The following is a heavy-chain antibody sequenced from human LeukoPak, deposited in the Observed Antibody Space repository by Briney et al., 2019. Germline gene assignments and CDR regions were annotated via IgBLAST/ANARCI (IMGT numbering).Heavy chain of an antibody. CDR2: INPNSGGT. CDR3: ATVDIVATNFDY. D-gene: IGHD5-12*01. CDR1: GYTFTGYY. Sequence: ASVKVSCKASGYTFTGYYMHWVRQAPGQGLEWMGWINPNSGGTNYAQKFQGRVTMTRDTSISTAYMELSRLRSDDTAVYYCATVDIVATNFDYWGQGTPVTVSS. V-gene: IGHV1-2*02. J-gene: IGHJ4*02.